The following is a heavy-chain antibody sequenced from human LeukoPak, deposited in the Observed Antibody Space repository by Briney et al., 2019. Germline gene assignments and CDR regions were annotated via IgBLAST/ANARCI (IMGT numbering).Heavy chain of an antibody. CDR1: GGSISSYY. CDR2: ISSSSSYT. Sequence: LSLTCTVSGGSISSYYWSWIRQAPGKGLEWVSYISSSSSYTNYADSVKGRFTISRDNAKNSLYLQMNSLRAEDTAVYYCARDTKPSYYYDSSGYLDAFDIWGQRTMVTVSS. D-gene: IGHD3-22*01. CDR3: ARDTKPSYYYDSSGYLDAFDI. J-gene: IGHJ3*02. V-gene: IGHV3-11*06.